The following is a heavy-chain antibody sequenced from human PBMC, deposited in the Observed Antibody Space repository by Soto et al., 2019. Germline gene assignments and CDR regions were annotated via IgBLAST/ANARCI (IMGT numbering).Heavy chain of an antibody. CDR2: IYYSGST. Sequence: QVQLQESGPGLVKPSQTLSLTCTFSGGSISSGDYYWSWIRQPPGKGLEWIGYIYYSGSTYYNPSLKSRVTISGDTSKNQFSLKLNSVTAADTAVYHCARVWYSGRRMDYWGQGTLVTVSS. D-gene: IGHD6-13*01. V-gene: IGHV4-30-4*01. CDR3: ARVWYSGRRMDY. J-gene: IGHJ4*02. CDR1: GGSISSGDYY.